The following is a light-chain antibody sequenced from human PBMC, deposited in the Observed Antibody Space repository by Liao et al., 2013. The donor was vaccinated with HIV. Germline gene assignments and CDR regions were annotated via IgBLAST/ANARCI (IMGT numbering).Light chain of an antibody. V-gene: IGLV3-21*01. CDR3: QAWDSSTMV. CDR1: NIGTKS. CDR2: QDS. Sequence: SYVLTQTPSVSVAPGKTARITCGGNNIGTKSVNWYQQKPGQSPVLVIHQDSKRPSGIPERFSGSNSGNTATLTISGTQAMDEAEYYCQAWDSSTMVFGGGTKLTVL. J-gene: IGLJ2*01.